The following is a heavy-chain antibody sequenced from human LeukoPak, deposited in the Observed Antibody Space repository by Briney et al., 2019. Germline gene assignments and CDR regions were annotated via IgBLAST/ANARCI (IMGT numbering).Heavy chain of an antibody. CDR3: ASITGTTALGD. J-gene: IGHJ4*02. Sequence: GGSLRLSCAASGFTFSSYWMHWVRQAPGKGLVWVSRINTDGSSTSYADSVKGRFTIPRDNAKSTLYLQMNSLRAEDTAVYYCASITGTTALGDWGQGTLVTVSS. V-gene: IGHV3-74*01. CDR2: INTDGSST. D-gene: IGHD1-20*01. CDR1: GFTFSSYW.